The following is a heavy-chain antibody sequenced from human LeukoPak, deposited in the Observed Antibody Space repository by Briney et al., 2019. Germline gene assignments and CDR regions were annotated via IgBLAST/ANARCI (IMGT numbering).Heavy chain of an antibody. CDR1: GFTFSSYA. V-gene: IGHV3-23*01. Sequence: GGSLRLSCAASGFTFSSYAMSWVRQAPGKGLEWVSAISGSGGSTYYADSVKGRFTISRDNSKNTLYLQMNSLRAEDTAVYYCARGGGHDYSNYYFDYWGQGTLVTVSS. D-gene: IGHD4-11*01. CDR2: ISGSGGST. J-gene: IGHJ4*02. CDR3: ARGGGHDYSNYYFDY.